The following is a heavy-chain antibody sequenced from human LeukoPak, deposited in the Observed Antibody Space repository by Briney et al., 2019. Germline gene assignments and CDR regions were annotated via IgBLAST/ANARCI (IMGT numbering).Heavy chain of an antibody. CDR3: ALVGATTLYYYYGMDV. CDR1: GGTFSSYV. D-gene: IGHD1-26*01. Sequence: ASVKVSCKASGGTFSSYVISWVRQAPGQGLEWMGGIIPIFGTPNYAQKFQGRVTITTDESTSTAYMELSSLRSEDTAVYYCALVGATTLYYYYGMDVWGQGTTVTVSS. V-gene: IGHV1-69*05. J-gene: IGHJ6*02. CDR2: IIPIFGTP.